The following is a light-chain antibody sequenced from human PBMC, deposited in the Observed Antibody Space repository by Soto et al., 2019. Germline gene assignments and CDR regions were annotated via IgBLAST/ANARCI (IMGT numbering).Light chain of an antibody. CDR1: QSVSTN. CDR2: DAS. J-gene: IGKJ4*01. CDR3: QQRSNWPPSLT. V-gene: IGKV3-11*02. Sequence: EIVVTQFPATLSESPGERVTLSCRASQSVSTNLAWYQQRPGEAPRLLIFDASARAVDIPGRFSGSGSGRDFTLTISSLEPEDFAVYYCQQRSNWPPSLTLGGGTKVDIK.